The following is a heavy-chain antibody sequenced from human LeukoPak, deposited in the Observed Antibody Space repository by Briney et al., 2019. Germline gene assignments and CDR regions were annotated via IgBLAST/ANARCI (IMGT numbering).Heavy chain of an antibody. V-gene: IGHV3-33*01. CDR2: IWSDGSNK. CDR1: GFTFSNYG. D-gene: IGHD6-19*01. CDR3: ARAGSGPYYFDY. J-gene: IGHJ4*02. Sequence: GGSLRLSCAAAGFTFSNYGMHWVRQAPGKGLEWVAVIWSDGSNKYYADSVKGRFTISRDNSKNTLYLQMNSLRAEDTALYYCARAGSGPYYFDYWGQGTLVTVSS.